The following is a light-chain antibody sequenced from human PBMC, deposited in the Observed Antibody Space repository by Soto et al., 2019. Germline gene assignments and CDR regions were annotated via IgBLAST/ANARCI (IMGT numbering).Light chain of an antibody. Sequence: QAVVTQPPSASGTPGQRVTISCSGSSSNIGNNIVNWYQQLPGTAPKLLIYSNNQRPSGVPDRFSGSKSGASASLAISGLQSEDEADYYCETWDGSLKSVVFGGGTKVTVL. CDR3: ETWDGSLKSVV. V-gene: IGLV1-44*01. CDR2: SNN. J-gene: IGLJ2*01. CDR1: SSNIGNNI.